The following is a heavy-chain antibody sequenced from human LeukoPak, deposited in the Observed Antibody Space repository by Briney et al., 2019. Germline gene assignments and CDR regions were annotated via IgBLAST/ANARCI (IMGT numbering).Heavy chain of an antibody. J-gene: IGHJ6*02. CDR2: INSDGTMT. V-gene: IGHV3-74*01. CDR1: GFTLRNYW. Sequence: PGGSLRLSCGASGFTLRNYWMHWVRQAPGKGLVWVSRINSDGTMTNYADSVKGRFTISRDNAKSTLYLQMNSLRAEDTAVYYCARSYGMDVWGQGTTVTVSS. CDR3: ARSYGMDV.